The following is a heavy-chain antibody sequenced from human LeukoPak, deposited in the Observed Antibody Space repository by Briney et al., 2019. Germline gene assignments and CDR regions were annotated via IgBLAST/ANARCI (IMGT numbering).Heavy chain of an antibody. D-gene: IGHD3-10*01. CDR2: IYYSGST. CDR1: GGSISSGDYY. Sequence: SETLSLTCTVSGGSISSGDYYWSWIRQPPGKGLEWIGCIYYSGSTYYNPSLKSRVTISVDTSKNQFSLKLSSVTAADTAVYYCARGGSSGSPERRGFDPWGQGTLVTVSS. J-gene: IGHJ5*02. V-gene: IGHV4-30-4*01. CDR3: ARGGSSGSPERRGFDP.